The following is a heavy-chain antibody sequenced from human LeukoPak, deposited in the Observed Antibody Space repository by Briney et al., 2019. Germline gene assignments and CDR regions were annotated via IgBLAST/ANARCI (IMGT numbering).Heavy chain of an antibody. V-gene: IGHV1-18*01. CDR1: GYTFTSYG. Sequence: GASVKVSCKASGYTFTSYGISWVRQAPGQGLEWMGWISAYNGNTNYAQKLQGRVTMTTDTSTSTAYMELRSLRSDDTAVYYCARDGYYYDSSGYYWLDYWGQGTLVTVSS. J-gene: IGHJ4*02. CDR2: ISAYNGNT. D-gene: IGHD3-22*01. CDR3: ARDGYYYDSSGYYWLDY.